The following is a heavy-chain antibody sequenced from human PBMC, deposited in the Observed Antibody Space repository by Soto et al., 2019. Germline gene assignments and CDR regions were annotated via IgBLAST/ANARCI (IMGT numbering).Heavy chain of an antibody. D-gene: IGHD5-12*01. Sequence: SETLSLTCTVSGDSIFGGDYYWSWIRQAPGEGLQWVGSIYYSGRTYYNPSLESRIAMTVDTSQNQFSLKLSSVTAADSAVYLCARDVDSTLLKTNDAFGIWGKGSMVTVSS. CDR2: IYYSGRT. CDR3: ARDVDSTLLKTNDAFGI. V-gene: IGHV4-30-4*01. CDR1: GDSIFGGDYY. J-gene: IGHJ3*02.